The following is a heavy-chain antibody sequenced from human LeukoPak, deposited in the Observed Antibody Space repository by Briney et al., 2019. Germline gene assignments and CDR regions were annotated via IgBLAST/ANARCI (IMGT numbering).Heavy chain of an antibody. D-gene: IGHD2-2*01. Sequence: PSETLSLTCTVSGGSISSYYWSWIRQPPGKGLEWIGYIYYSGSTNYNPSLRSRVTTSVDTSKNQFSLKPSSVTAADTAVYYCASRRVVPAARGDYYYGMDVWGQGTTVTVSS. J-gene: IGHJ6*02. CDR3: ASRRVVPAARGDYYYGMDV. CDR2: IYYSGST. V-gene: IGHV4-59*01. CDR1: GGSISSYY.